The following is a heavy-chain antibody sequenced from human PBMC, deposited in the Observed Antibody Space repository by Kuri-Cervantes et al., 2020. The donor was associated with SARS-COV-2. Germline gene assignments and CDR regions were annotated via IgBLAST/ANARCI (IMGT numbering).Heavy chain of an antibody. CDR3: ARRDYVWGSYRYQGEFDY. CDR2: IYYSGST. V-gene: IGHV4-59*01. J-gene: IGHJ4*02. Sequence: SETLSLTCTVSGGSISSYYWSWIRQPPGKGLEWIGYIYYSGSTNYNPSLKSRVTISVDTSKNQFSLKLSSVTAADTAVYYCARRDYVWGSYRYQGEFDYWGQGTLVTVSS. CDR1: GGSISSYY. D-gene: IGHD3-16*02.